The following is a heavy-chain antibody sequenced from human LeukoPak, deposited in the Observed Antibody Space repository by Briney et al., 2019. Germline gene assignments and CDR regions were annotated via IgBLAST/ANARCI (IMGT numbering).Heavy chain of an antibody. CDR1: GGSFSGYY. CDR2: INHSGST. CDR3: ARHSGDYDILTGYYGAFDY. J-gene: IGHJ4*02. D-gene: IGHD3-9*01. Sequence: PSETLSLTCAVYGGSFSGYYWSWIRQPPGKGVEWIGEINHSGSTNYNPSLKSRVTISVDTSKNQFSLKLSSVTAADTAVYYCARHSGDYDILTGYYGAFDYWGQGTLVTVSS. V-gene: IGHV4-34*01.